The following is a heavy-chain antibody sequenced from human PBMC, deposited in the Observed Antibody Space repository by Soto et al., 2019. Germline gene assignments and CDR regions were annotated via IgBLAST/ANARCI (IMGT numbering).Heavy chain of an antibody. V-gene: IGHV1-2*02. J-gene: IGHJ3*02. CDR2: INPATGAA. D-gene: IGHD3-3*01. CDR1: GYPVTAYY. CDR3: ARGGGVGVAGSAAFDM. Sequence: QLHLVQSGAVVKKPGASVTVSCSASGYPVTAYYMHWVRQAPGRGLEWMGGINPATGAAKYTQTFQGRVTMTRDTPTSTVFMELSGLNSEDPAVFYCARGGGVGVAGSAAFDMWGQGTLVTVSS.